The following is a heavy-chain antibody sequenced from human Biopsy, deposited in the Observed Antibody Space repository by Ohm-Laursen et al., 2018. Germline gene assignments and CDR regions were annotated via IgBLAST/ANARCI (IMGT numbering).Heavy chain of an antibody. J-gene: IGHJ2*01. CDR3: ARDRGYYSDRTVPGYFDL. V-gene: IGHV4-59*01. Sequence: TLSLTCTVSGDSISSYYWSWIRQPPGKGLEWIGYDYYTGSTDYNPSLQSRVTISVDTSKNHFSLRLRSVTPADTAIYCARDRGYYSDRTVPGYFDLWGRGTLVTVSS. CDR1: GDSISSYY. D-gene: IGHD3-22*01. CDR2: DYYTGST.